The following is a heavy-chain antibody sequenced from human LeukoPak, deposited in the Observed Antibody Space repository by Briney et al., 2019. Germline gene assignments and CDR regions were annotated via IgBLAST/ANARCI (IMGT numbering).Heavy chain of an antibody. D-gene: IGHD3-3*02. CDR1: GYTFTSYD. J-gene: IGHJ4*02. CDR2: MNPNSGNT. V-gene: IGHV1-8*01. Sequence: ASVKVSCKASGYTFTSYDINWVRQATGQGLEWMGWMNPNSGNTGYAQKFQGRVTMTRNTSISTAYMELSSLRSEDTAVYYCARGIFLTPDNDYWGQGILVTVSS. CDR3: ARGIFLTPDNDY.